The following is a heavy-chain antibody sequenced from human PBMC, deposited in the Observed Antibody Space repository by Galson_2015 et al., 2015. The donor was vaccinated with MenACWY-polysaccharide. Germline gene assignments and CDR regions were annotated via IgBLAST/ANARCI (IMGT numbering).Heavy chain of an antibody. V-gene: IGHV6-1*01. D-gene: IGHD3-3*02. CDR1: GDSVSRKSAT. CDR2: TYYRCKWDN. J-gene: IGHJ3*02. Sequence: CSISGDSVSRKSATWNWIRQSPSRGLVWRGGTYYRCKWDNDYAESVKSRITINPDTSKNQFSLQLNSVTPEDSAVYYCARDPSAFSAPSAFDIWGQGTMVTVSS. CDR3: ARDPSAFSAPSAFDI.